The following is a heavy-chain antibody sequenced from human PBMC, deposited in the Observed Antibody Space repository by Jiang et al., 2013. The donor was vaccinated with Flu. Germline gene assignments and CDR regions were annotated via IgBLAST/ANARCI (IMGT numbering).Heavy chain of an antibody. CDR2: ISGSDGTT. CDR1: GFTFSTYA. V-gene: IGHV3-23*01. J-gene: IGHJ4*02. Sequence: VQLLESGGGLVQPGGSLRISCVASGFTFSTYAMSWVRQSPGKGLAWVSAISGSDGTTYYADSVKGRFTISRDNSKNMMYLQMNSLRAEDTAVYFCAKGATGYTFGWDYFDFWGQGTLVTVSS. D-gene: IGHD5-18*01. CDR3: AKGATGYTFGWDYFDF.